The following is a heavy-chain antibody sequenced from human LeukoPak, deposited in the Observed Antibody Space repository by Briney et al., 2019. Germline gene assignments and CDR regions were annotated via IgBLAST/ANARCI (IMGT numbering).Heavy chain of an antibody. Sequence: GGSLRLSCAVSGFTFSVYGMNWVRQAPGKGLEWLSHISSGGTTIYYADSVKGRFTVSRDNVENSLFLQMNSLRVDDTAVYYCVRDFEVPAAAPNFYYFFFMDVWGTGTTVTVSS. V-gene: IGHV3-48*04. J-gene: IGHJ6*03. CDR1: GFTFSVYG. CDR2: ISSGGTTI. D-gene: IGHD2-2*01. CDR3: VRDFEVPAAAPNFYYFFFMDV.